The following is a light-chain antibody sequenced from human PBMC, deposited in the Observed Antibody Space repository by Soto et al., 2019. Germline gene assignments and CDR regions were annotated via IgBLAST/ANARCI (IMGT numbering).Light chain of an antibody. CDR1: SRDVGAYNH. V-gene: IGLV2-14*01. Sequence: QSALTQPASASGSPGQSVTISCSGTSRDVGAYNHVSWYQQHPGKAPKLLIYEVSNRPSGVSYRFSGSKSGTTASLTISRLQPEDEADYYCSSYASGSTLVFGGGTKLTVL. J-gene: IGLJ2*01. CDR3: SSYASGSTLV. CDR2: EVS.